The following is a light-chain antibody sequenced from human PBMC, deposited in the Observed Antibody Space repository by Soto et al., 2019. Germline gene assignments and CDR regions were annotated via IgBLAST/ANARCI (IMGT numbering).Light chain of an antibody. CDR1: ESVSSSF. CDR2: RTS. J-gene: IGKJ1*01. V-gene: IGKV3-20*01. CDR3: QHYGNSLWT. Sequence: VVLTQSPGTLSLSPGERATLSCRASESVSSSFLTRYQQRPGQAPRLLIYRTSNRVTGIPDRVSGSGSGTDFTLTSSRLEAEDVAVYFCQHYGNSLWTFGQGTKVDIK.